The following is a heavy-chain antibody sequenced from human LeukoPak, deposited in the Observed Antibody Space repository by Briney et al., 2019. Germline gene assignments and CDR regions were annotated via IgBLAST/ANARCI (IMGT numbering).Heavy chain of an antibody. D-gene: IGHD3-22*01. CDR2: IYYSGST. CDR3: ARESYDSSGYGPHTSENWFDP. J-gene: IGHJ5*02. Sequence: NTSETLSLTCTVSGGSISSYYWSWIRQPPGKGLEWIGYIYYSGSTNYNPSLKSRVTISVDTSKNQFSLKLSSVTAADTAVYYCARESYDSSGYGPHTSENWFDPWGQGTLVTVS. V-gene: IGHV4-59*01. CDR1: GGSISSYY.